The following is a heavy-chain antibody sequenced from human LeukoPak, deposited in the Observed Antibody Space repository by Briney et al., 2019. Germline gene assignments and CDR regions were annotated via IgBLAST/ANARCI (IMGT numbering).Heavy chain of an antibody. CDR3: AKALSRYSVPAAIRTFYFDY. V-gene: IGHV3-23*01. Sequence: GGSLRLSCAASGFTFSSYAMSWVRQAPGKGLEWVSAISGSGGSTYYADSVKGRFTISRGNSKNTLYLQMNSLRAEDMAVYYCAKALSRYSVPAAIRTFYFDYWGQGTLVTVSS. J-gene: IGHJ4*02. CDR1: GFTFSSYA. D-gene: IGHD2-2*01. CDR2: ISGSGGST.